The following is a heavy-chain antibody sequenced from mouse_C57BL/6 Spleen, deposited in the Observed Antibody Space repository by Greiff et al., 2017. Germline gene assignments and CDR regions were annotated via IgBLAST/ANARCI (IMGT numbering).Heavy chain of an antibody. CDR1: GFTFSSHA. V-gene: IGHV5-9-1*02. Sequence: EVKVVESGEGLVKPGGSLKLSCAASGFTFSSHAMSWVRQTPEKRLEWVAYISSGGDYIYYADTVKGRFTISRDNARNTLYLQMSSLKSEDTAMYYCTGDSSSGRTQVMDYWGQGTSVTVSS. D-gene: IGHD3-2*02. CDR3: TGDSSSGRTQVMDY. CDR2: ISSGGDYI. J-gene: IGHJ4*01.